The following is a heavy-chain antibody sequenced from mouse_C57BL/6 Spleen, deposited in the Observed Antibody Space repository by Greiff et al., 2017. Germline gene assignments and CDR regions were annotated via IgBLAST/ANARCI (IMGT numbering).Heavy chain of an antibody. Sequence: QVQLQQPGAELVKPGASVKMSCKASGYTFTSYWITWVKQRPGQGLEWIGDIYPGSGSTNYNKKFKSKATLTVDTSSSTAYMQLSSLTSEDSAVYYCARATTMVDYFDYWGQGTTLTVSS. V-gene: IGHV1-55*01. CDR1: GYTFTSYW. CDR2: IYPGSGST. J-gene: IGHJ2*01. CDR3: ARATTMVDYFDY. D-gene: IGHD1-1*01.